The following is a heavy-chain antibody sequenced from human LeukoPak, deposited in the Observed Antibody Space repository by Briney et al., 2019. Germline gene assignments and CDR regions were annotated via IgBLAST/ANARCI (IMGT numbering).Heavy chain of an antibody. CDR2: INHSGST. CDR1: GVSFSGYY. V-gene: IGHV4-34*01. Sequence: SETLSLTCCVYGVSFSGYYWSWIRQPPGKGVEWIGEINHSGSTNYNPSLKSRVTISVDTSKNQFSLKLSSVTAADTAVYYCARGREVVPAAAGWFDPWGQGTLVTVSS. J-gene: IGHJ5*02. D-gene: IGHD2-2*01. CDR3: ARGREVVPAAAGWFDP.